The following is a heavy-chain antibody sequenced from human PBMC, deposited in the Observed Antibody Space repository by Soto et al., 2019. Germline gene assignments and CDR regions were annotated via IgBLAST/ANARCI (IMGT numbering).Heavy chain of an antibody. CDR3: AKDLYYYDFSLNDS. V-gene: IGHV3-30*04. Sequence: EHLVESGGGVVQPWRSLRLSCTGSEFTFSSYAMHWVRLAPGKGLEWVAVVSYDGSIENYADSVRGRFTISRDNSKNTVFLQMNSLRVEDTAVYYCAKDLYYYDFSLNDSWGQGTLVTVSS. J-gene: IGHJ5*02. D-gene: IGHD3-16*01. CDR1: EFTFSSYA. CDR2: VSYDGSIE.